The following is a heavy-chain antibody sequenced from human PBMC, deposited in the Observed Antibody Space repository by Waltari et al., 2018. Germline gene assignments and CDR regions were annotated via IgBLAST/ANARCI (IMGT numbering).Heavy chain of an antibody. CDR1: GSTFMGPS. CDR2: ISNTRSPI. V-gene: IGHV3-48*01. CDR3: VGIVNVEFDAFDL. D-gene: IGHD1-26*01. J-gene: IGHJ3*01. Sequence: ETQLVESGGGLVQPGGSLSFSCPASGSTFMGPSMNWVRQAPGKGLEWVSYISNTRSPIYYADSVKGRFTISRDNAKNSLYLQMNDLRAEDTAMYYCVGIVNVEFDAFDLWGQGTMVTVSS.